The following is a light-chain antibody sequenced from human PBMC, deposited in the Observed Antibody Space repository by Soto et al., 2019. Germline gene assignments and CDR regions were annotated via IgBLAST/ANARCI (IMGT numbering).Light chain of an antibody. CDR1: QSVSSSY. CDR3: QPYGSSPPT. V-gene: IGKV3-20*01. J-gene: IGKJ1*01. CDR2: GAS. Sequence: EIVLTQSPGTLSLSPGERATLSCRASQSVSSSYLAWHQQKPGQAPRLLIYGASSRATGIPDRFSGSGSGTDFTLTISRLEPEDFAVYYCQPYGSSPPTFGQGTKVHIK.